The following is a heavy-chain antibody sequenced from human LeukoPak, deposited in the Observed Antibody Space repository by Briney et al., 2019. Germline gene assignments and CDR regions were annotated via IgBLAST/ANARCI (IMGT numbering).Heavy chain of an antibody. V-gene: IGHV3-23*01. CDR1: GFTFSSYA. CDR3: AKDVYDFWSGQGYFQH. Sequence: GGSLRLSCAASGFTFSSYAMSWVRQAPGGGLEWVSAISGSGGSTYYAVSVKGRFTISRDNPKNTLYLQMNSLRAEDTAVYYCAKDVYDFWSGQGYFQHWGQGTLVTVSS. CDR2: ISGSGGST. J-gene: IGHJ1*01. D-gene: IGHD3-3*01.